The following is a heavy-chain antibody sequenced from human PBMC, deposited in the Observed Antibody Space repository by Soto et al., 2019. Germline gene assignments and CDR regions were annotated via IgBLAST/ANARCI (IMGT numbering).Heavy chain of an antibody. CDR2: ISGSGGST. CDR3: AKGLCSSTSCYVGI. Sequence: EVQLLESGGGLVQPGGSLRLSCAASGFTFSSYAMSWVRQAPGKGLEWVSVISGSGGSTYYADSVRGRFTISRDNSKNTVYLQMNSLRAEDTAVYYCAKGLCSSTSCYVGIWRQGTLVTVSS. J-gene: IGHJ4*02. V-gene: IGHV3-23*01. CDR1: GFTFSSYA. D-gene: IGHD2-2*01.